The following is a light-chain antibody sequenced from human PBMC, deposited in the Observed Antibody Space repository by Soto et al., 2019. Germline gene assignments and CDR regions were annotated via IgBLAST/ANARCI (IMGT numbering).Light chain of an antibody. CDR1: QGISNY. Sequence: DIQMTQSPSSLSASVGDRVTITCRASQGISNYLAWYQQKPGKVPKLLIYAASTLQSGVPSQFSGSGSGTDFTITISSLQPVDVATYYWQKYNSARRMFGQGTKVEIK. CDR2: AAS. CDR3: QKYNSARRM. V-gene: IGKV1-27*01. J-gene: IGKJ1*01.